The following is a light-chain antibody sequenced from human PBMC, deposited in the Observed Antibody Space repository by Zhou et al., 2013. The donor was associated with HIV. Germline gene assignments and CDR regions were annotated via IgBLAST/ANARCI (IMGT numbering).Light chain of an antibody. CDR3: QQYNKWPSFT. V-gene: IGKV3-15*01. CDR2: GAS. CDR1: QSVSSN. Sequence: EIVLTQSPATLSLSPGERATLSCRASQSVSSNVAWYQQKPGQAPRLLIYGASTRANGIPARFSGRGSGTQFTFTISSVQSDDFAIYYCQQYNKWPSFTFGQGTKLEIK. J-gene: IGKJ2*01.